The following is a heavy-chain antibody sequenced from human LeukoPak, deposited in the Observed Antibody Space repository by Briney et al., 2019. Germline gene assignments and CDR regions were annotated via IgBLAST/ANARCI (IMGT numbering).Heavy chain of an antibody. V-gene: IGHV3-23*01. J-gene: IGHJ5*02. CDR3: AKDALSGAYPYNWFDP. CDR1: GLTFSSYA. CDR2: ISGSGGST. Sequence: GGSLRLSCAASGLTFSSYAMSWVRQAPGKGLEWVSAISGSGGSTYYADSVKGRFTISRDNSKNTLYLQMNSLRAEDTAVYYCAKDALSGAYPYNWFDPWGQGTLVTVSS. D-gene: IGHD4-17*01.